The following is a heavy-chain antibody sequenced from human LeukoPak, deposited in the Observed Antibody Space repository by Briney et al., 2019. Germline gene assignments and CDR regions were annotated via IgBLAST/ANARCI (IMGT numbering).Heavy chain of an antibody. Sequence: GGSLRPSCAASGFTFSNYAMSWVRQAPGKGLEWVSTISGSGGSTYHADSVKGRFTISRGNSKNTLYLQMNSLRAEDTAVYYCAKGYSDSSGWSIIFDYWGQGTLVTVSS. V-gene: IGHV3-23*01. CDR2: ISGSGGST. D-gene: IGHD6-19*01. CDR1: GFTFSNYA. CDR3: AKGYSDSSGWSIIFDY. J-gene: IGHJ4*02.